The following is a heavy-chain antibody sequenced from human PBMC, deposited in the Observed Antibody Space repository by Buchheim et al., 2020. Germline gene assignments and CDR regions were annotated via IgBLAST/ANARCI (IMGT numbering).Heavy chain of an antibody. D-gene: IGHD6-13*01. J-gene: IGHJ5*02. V-gene: IGHV3-73*01. Sequence: EVQLVESGGGLVQPGGSLKLSCAASGFTFSGSAMHWVRQASGKGLEWVGRIRSKANSYATACAASVKGRFTISRDDSKNTAYLQMNSLKTEDTAVYYCTRRYSSSAGGKGNWFDPWGQGTL. CDR1: GFTFSGSA. CDR3: TRRYSSSAGGKGNWFDP. CDR2: IRSKANSYAT.